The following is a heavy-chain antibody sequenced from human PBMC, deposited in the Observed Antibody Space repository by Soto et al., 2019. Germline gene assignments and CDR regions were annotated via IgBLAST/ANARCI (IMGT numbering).Heavy chain of an antibody. D-gene: IGHD3-3*01. CDR3: ARGYDLGVRFDY. J-gene: IGHJ4*02. CDR1: GGSFSGYY. V-gene: IGHV4-34*01. CDR2: INHSGST. Sequence: SETLSLTCAVYGGSFSGYYWSWIRQPPGKGLEWIGEINHSGSTNYNPSLKSRVTISVDTSKNQFSLKLSSVTAADTAVYYCARGYDLGVRFDYWGQGTLVTVSS.